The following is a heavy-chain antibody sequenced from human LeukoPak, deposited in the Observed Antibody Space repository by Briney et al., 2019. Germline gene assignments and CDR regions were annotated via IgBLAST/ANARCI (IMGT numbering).Heavy chain of an antibody. J-gene: IGHJ4*02. CDR1: GFTFSSYS. V-gene: IGHV3-48*01. CDR3: ARLSYYGDYGPIDY. D-gene: IGHD4-17*01. Sequence: PGGSLRLSCAASGFTFSSYSMNWVRQAPGKGLEWVSYISSSSSTIYYADSVKGRFTISRDNAKNSLYLQMNSLRAEDTAVYYCARLSYYGDYGPIDYWGQGTLVTVSS. CDR2: ISSSSSTI.